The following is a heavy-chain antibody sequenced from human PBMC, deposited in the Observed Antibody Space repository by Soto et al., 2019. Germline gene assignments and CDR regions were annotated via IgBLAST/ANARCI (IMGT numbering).Heavy chain of an antibody. CDR3: ARDSDDSSGYYLLGVYYFDY. D-gene: IGHD3-22*01. J-gene: IGHJ4*02. Sequence: GGSMRLSCAASGLTVCSYSMNWVRQDPGKGLEWVSYISSSSSTIYYADSVKGRFTISRDNAKNSLYLQMNSLRAEDTAVYYCARDSDDSSGYYLLGVYYFDYWGQGTLVTVSS. CDR2: ISSSSSTI. V-gene: IGHV3-48*01. CDR1: GLTVCSYS.